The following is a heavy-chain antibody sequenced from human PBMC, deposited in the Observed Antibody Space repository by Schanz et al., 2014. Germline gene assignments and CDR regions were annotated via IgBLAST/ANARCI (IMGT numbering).Heavy chain of an antibody. CDR2: ISSSGSYT. CDR1: GFTFSSYS. Sequence: VQLVESGGGLVQPGGSLRLSCSASGFTFSSYSMYWVRQAPGKGLEWVSYISSSGSYTNYADSVKGRFTTSRDNGKKSMYLQMNSLTAEDTAVYYCARGVRIDYWGQGTLVTVSS. V-gene: IGHV3-11*06. D-gene: IGHD3-3*01. J-gene: IGHJ4*02. CDR3: ARGVRIDY.